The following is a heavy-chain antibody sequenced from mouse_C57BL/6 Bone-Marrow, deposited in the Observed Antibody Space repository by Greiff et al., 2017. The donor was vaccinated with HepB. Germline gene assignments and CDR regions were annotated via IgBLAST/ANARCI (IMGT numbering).Heavy chain of an antibody. V-gene: IGHV1-61*01. Sequence: QVQLQQSGAELVRPGSSVKLSCKASGYTFTSYWMDWVKQRPGQGLEWIGNIYPSDSETHYNQKFKDKATLTVDKSSSTAYMQLSSLKSEDSAVYYCARGEDYGSFYWYFDVWGTGTTVTVSS. CDR3: ARGEDYGSFYWYFDV. D-gene: IGHD1-1*01. CDR2: IYPSDSET. CDR1: GYTFTSYW. J-gene: IGHJ1*03.